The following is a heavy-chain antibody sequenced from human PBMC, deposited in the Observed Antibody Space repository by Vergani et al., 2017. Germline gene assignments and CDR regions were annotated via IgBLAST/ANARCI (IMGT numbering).Heavy chain of an antibody. D-gene: IGHD3-10*01. J-gene: IGHJ4*02. CDR3: ARGHLTSDGAFFDY. CDR1: GGSISSSSYY. CDR2: IYFIGST. V-gene: IGHV4-39*02. Sequence: QLQLQESGPGLVKPSETLSLTCTVSGGSISSSSYYWGWIRQPPGKGLEWIGSIYFIGSTYYHPSLKSGVTISVDTSKNHLSLKLSSVTAADTAVYYCARGHLTSDGAFFDYWGQGTLVTVSS.